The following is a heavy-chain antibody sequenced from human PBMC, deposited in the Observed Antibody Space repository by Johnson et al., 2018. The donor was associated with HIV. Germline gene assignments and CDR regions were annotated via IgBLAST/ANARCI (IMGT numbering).Heavy chain of an antibody. J-gene: IGHJ3*02. CDR2: IKQDGSEK. CDR1: GFTFSSYW. CDR3: VRSGIIHDAFDI. V-gene: IGHV3-7*01. D-gene: IGHD1-1*01. Sequence: VQLVESGGGVVQPGRSLRLSCAASGFTFSSYWMSWVRQAPGKGLEWVANIKQDGSEKYYVDSVKGRFTISRDNAKNTLYLQMNSLRAEDTAVYYCVRSGIIHDAFDIWGQGTMVTVSS.